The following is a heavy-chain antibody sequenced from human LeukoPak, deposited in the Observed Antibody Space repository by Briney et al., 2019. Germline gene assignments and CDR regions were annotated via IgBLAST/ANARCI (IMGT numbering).Heavy chain of an antibody. CDR3: AKGTRATGTHYFDS. J-gene: IGHJ4*02. Sequence: PGGSLTLSCAASGFTFSSYAMSWVRQAPEKGLEWVSGISGSGGSTYYADSVKGRFTISRDNSKNTLYLQMNSLRVEDTAVYYCAKGTRATGTHYFDSWGQGTLVTVSS. D-gene: IGHD1-1*01. V-gene: IGHV3-23*01. CDR1: GFTFSSYA. CDR2: ISGSGGST.